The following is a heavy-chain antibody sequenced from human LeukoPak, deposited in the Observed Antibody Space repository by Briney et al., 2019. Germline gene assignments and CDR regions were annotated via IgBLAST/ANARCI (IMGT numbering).Heavy chain of an antibody. V-gene: IGHV3-30-3*01. Sequence: GGSLRLSCEASGFTFISNVVHWVRQAPGKGLEWVAVMSSDGGNKIYTDSVKGRFTISRDNSKNTLYLQMNSLRVDDTALYYCGLDLRPGAPDYFDSWGQGTLVTVSS. CDR2: MSSDGGNK. CDR3: GLDLRPGAPDYFDS. D-gene: IGHD1-14*01. J-gene: IGHJ4*02. CDR1: GFTFISNV.